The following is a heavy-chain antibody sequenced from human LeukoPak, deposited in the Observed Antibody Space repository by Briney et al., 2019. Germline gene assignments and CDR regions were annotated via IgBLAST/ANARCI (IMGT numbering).Heavy chain of an antibody. CDR2: INPNSGGT. CDR3: ARSNNWNYEETWFDP. CDR1: GYTFTVYY. Sequence: ASVKVSCKASGYTFTVYYMHWVRQAPGQGLEWMGWINPNSGGTNYAQKFQGRVTMTRDTSISTAYMELSRLRSDDTAVYYCARSNNWNYEETWFDPWGQGTLVTVSS. V-gene: IGHV1-2*02. D-gene: IGHD1-7*01. J-gene: IGHJ5*02.